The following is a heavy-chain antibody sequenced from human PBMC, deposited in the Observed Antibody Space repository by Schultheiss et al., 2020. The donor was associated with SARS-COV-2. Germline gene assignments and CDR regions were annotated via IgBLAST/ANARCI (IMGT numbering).Heavy chain of an antibody. CDR1: GFTFSSYG. D-gene: IGHD3-10*01. V-gene: IGHV3-NL1*01. CDR2: FYSGGNT. Sequence: GGSLRLSCAASGFTFSSYGMHWVRQAPGKGLEWVSVFYSGGNTYYADSVKGRFTISRDNSKNTLYLQMNSLRAEDTAVYYCAKGSNVQGYLDYWGQGTLVTVSS. CDR3: AKGSNVQGYLDY. J-gene: IGHJ4*02.